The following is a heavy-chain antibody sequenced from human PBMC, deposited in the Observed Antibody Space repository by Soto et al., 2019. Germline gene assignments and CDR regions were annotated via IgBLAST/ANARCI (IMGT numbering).Heavy chain of an antibody. D-gene: IGHD2-15*01. CDR1: GGSISSSNW. J-gene: IGHJ4*02. V-gene: IGHV4-4*02. CDR2: IYHSGST. Sequence: CAVSGGSISSSNWWSWVRQPPGKGLEWIGEIYHSGSTNYNPSLKSRVTISVDKSKNQFSLKLSSVTAADTAVYYCAKPLTIKDIVVVALDYWGQGTLVTVSS. CDR3: AKPLTIKDIVVVALDY.